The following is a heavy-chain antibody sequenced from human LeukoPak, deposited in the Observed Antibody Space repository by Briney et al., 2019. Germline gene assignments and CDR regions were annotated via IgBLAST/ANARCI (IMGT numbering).Heavy chain of an antibody. Sequence: SVKVSCKASGYTFTGYYMHWVRQAPGQGLEWMGRIIPIFGTANYAQKFQGRVTITTDESTSTAYMELSSLRSEDTAVYYCARSLTPLTDVDTAMMGYWGQETLVTVSS. V-gene: IGHV1-69*05. D-gene: IGHD5-18*01. J-gene: IGHJ4*02. CDR3: ARSLTPLTDVDTAMMGY. CDR1: GYTFTGYY. CDR2: IIPIFGTA.